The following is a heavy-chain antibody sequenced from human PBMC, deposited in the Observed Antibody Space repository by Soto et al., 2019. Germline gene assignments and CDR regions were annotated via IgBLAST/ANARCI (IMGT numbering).Heavy chain of an antibody. Sequence: QVQLVQSGADVKKPGASVKVSCKTAGYTFSGYFMHWLRQAPGQGLEWMGWMNPNSGGTDYAQNFQGRVSMAWDTSISKADMELLRLRSDDTAIYYCARGSYSSSWRVFDYWGQGTLVTVSS. J-gene: IGHJ4*02. V-gene: IGHV1-2*02. CDR3: ARGSYSSSWRVFDY. CDR2: MNPNSGGT. CDR1: GYTFSGYF. D-gene: IGHD6-13*01.